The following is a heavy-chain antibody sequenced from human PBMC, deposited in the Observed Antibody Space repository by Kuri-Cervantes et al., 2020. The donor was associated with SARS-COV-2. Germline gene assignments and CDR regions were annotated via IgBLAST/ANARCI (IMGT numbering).Heavy chain of an antibody. Sequence: GESLKISCVASGFTFSDYYMSWIRQAPGKGLEWVSYISSSGSTIYYADSVKGRFTISRDNAKNSLYLQMNSLRAEDTAVYYCARGGGYSSGYLLDYYYYYMDVWGKGTTVTVSS. CDR3: ARGGGYSSGYLLDYYYYYMDV. D-gene: IGHD5-18*01. CDR2: ISSSGSTI. V-gene: IGHV3-11*01. CDR1: GFTFSDYY. J-gene: IGHJ6*03.